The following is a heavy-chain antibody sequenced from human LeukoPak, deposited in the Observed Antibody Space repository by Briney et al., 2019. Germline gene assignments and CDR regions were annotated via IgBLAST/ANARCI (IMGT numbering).Heavy chain of an antibody. CDR2: ISSSSSYI. Sequence: GGSLRLSCAASGFTFSSYSMNWVRQAPGKGLEWVSSISSSSSYIYYADSVKGRLTISRDNAKNSLYLQMNSLRAEDTAVYYCARDSCSGGSCYGYYYYGMDVWGQGTTVTVSS. J-gene: IGHJ6*02. CDR1: GFTFSSYS. CDR3: ARDSCSGGSCYGYYYYGMDV. D-gene: IGHD2-15*01. V-gene: IGHV3-21*01.